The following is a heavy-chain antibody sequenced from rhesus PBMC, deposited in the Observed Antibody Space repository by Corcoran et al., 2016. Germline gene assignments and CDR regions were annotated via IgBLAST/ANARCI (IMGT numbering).Heavy chain of an antibody. V-gene: IGHV2-174*01. D-gene: IGHD3-34*01. CDR1: GFSLHNSGRG. CDR2: IFWDYDK. CDR3: ARDWGDFPYGLDS. Sequence: QVTLKESGPALVKPTQTLTLTCTFSGFSLHNSGRGVGWRRETPGKALEGLALIFWDYDKRYSTSLKRRLTISKDTSKNQVVLTMTNMDPVDTATYYCARDWGDFPYGLDSWGQGVVVTVSS. J-gene: IGHJ6*01.